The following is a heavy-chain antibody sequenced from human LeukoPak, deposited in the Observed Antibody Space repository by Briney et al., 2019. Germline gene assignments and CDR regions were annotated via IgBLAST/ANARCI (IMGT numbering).Heavy chain of an antibody. Sequence: PSETLSLTCAVYGGSFSGYYWSWIRQPPGKGLEWIGEINHSGSTNYNPSLKSRVTISVDTSKNQFSLKLSSVTAADTAVYYCASGGIAVAGTGNSLDYWGQGTLVTVSS. D-gene: IGHD6-19*01. CDR1: GGSFSGYY. V-gene: IGHV4-34*01. CDR2: INHSGST. J-gene: IGHJ4*02. CDR3: ASGGIAVAGTGNSLDY.